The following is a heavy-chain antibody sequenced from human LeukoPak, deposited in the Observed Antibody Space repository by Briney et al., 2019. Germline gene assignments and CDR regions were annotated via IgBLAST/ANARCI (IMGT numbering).Heavy chain of an antibody. V-gene: IGHV3-48*04. J-gene: IGHJ5*01. Sequence: GGSLRLSCAASGFTFSSYSMNWVRQAPGKGLEWLSYIDSSGDVIYYSDSVKGRFTISRDNAKNSLYLQMNSLRAEDTAVYYCAKGTHSSSWHWYDSWGQGTLVTVSS. CDR2: IDSSGDVI. D-gene: IGHD3-22*01. CDR1: GFTFSSYS. CDR3: AKGTHSSSWHWYDS.